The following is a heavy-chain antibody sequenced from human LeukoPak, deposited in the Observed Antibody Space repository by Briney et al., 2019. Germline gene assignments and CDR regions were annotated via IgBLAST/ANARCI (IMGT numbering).Heavy chain of an antibody. CDR2: IYTSGST. CDR1: GGSISSGSYY. V-gene: IGHV4-61*02. D-gene: IGHD2-2*01. Sequence: SQTLSLTCTVSGGSISSGSYYWSWIRQPAGKGLEWIGRIYTSGSTNYNPSLKSRVTISVDTSKNQFSLKLSSVTAADTVVYYCARDMPYNWFDPWGQGTLVTVSS. CDR3: ARDMPYNWFDP. J-gene: IGHJ5*02.